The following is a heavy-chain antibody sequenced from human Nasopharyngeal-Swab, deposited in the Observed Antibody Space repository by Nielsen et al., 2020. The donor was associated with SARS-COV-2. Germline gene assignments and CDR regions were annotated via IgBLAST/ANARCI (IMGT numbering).Heavy chain of an antibody. Sequence: SLKISCAASGFTFDDYAMHWVRQAPGKGLEWVAGISWNSGSIDYADSVKGRFTISRDNTKNSLYLQMNSLRAEDTALYYCAKIAAGHDYMDVWGKGTTVTVSS. D-gene: IGHD6-13*01. J-gene: IGHJ6*03. CDR3: AKIAAGHDYMDV. CDR1: GFTFDDYA. CDR2: ISWNSGSI. V-gene: IGHV3-9*01.